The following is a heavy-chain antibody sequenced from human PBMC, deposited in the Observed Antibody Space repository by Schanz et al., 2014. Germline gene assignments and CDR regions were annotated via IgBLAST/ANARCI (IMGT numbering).Heavy chain of an antibody. J-gene: IGHJ3*02. CDR3: AKGRFGELSAFDI. D-gene: IGHD3-10*01. V-gene: IGHV3-23*01. Sequence: EVQLLESGGGLVQPGGSLRLSCAASGFSFSSYAMGWVRQARGKGLEWVSAISGSGSTYYADSVKGRFTISRDNSKNTLYLQMNSLRAEDTAVYYCAKGRFGELSAFDIWGQGTMVTVSS. CDR1: GFSFSSYA. CDR2: ISGSGST.